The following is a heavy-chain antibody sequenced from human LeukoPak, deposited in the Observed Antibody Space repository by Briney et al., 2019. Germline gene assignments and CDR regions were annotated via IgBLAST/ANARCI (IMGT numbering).Heavy chain of an antibody. J-gene: IGHJ4*02. CDR2: INPNRGGT. CDR1: GYTFTSYW. CDR3: ARYPYIGFIEYYFDN. Sequence: GGSLKVSCEASGYTFTSYWMHWVRHAPGQGLGWMGRINPNRGGTNYAQTLQGSVTMSRDTSMSTPYMEMSRLRSEDTAVYNSARYPYIGFIEYYFDNRGQGTLVTVSS. V-gene: IGHV1-2*06. D-gene: IGHD3-10*01.